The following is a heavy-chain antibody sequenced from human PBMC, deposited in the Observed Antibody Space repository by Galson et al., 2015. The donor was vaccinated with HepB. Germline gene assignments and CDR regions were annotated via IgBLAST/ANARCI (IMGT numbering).Heavy chain of an antibody. D-gene: IGHD4-17*01. V-gene: IGHV1-18*01. J-gene: IGHJ4*02. CDR2: ISAYNGNT. CDR1: GYTFTSYG. CDR3: ARMAEETTVTNPFFDY. Sequence: SVKVSCKASGYTFTSYGISWVRQAPGQGLEWMGWISAYNGNTNYAQKLQGRVTMTTDTSTSTAYMELRSLRSDDTAVYYCARMAEETTVTNPFFDYWGQGTLVTVSS.